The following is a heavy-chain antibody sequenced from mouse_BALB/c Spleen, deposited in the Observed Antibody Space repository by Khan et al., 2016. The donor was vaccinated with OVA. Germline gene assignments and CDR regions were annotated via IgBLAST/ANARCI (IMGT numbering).Heavy chain of an antibody. V-gene: IGHV1S137*01. CDR3: ARGEVVSHFAY. D-gene: IGHD6-1*01. CDR1: GYTFTDYA. J-gene: IGHJ2*01. CDR2: ISTYYGDA. Sequence: QVQLQQSGAELVRPGVSVKISCKGSGYTFTDYAMHWVKQSHAKSLEWIGVISTYYGDASYTQKLKGKAKMTVDKFYRTAYMELARLTSEDSGIYYCARGEVVSHFAYGGQDNPLTDCS.